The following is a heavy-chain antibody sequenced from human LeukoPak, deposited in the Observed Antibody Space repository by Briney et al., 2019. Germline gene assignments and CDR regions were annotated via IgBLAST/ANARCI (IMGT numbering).Heavy chain of an antibody. V-gene: IGHV7-4-1*02. D-gene: IGHD7-27*01. CDR1: GYTFTSYA. CDR3: ARDTPGLRY. CDR2: INTNTGNP. J-gene: IGHJ4*02. Sequence: ASVKLSCKASGYTFTSYAMNWVRQAPGQGLEWMGWINTNTGNPTYAQGFTGRFGFSLDTSVSTAYLQISSLKAEGTAVYYCARDTPGLRYWGQGTLVTVSS.